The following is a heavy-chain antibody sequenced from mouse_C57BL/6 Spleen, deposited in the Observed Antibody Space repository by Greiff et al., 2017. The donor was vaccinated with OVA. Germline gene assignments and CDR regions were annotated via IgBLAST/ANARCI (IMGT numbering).Heavy chain of an antibody. CDR2: INPGSGGT. J-gene: IGHJ3*01. Sequence: VQLQQSGAELVRPGTSVKVSCKASGYAFTNYLIEWVKQRPGQGLEWIGVINPGSGGTNYNEKFKGKATLTADKSSSTAYMQLSSLTSEDSAVYFCARSDYGYDSVFAYWGQGTLVTVSA. CDR3: ARSDYGYDSVFAY. CDR1: GYAFTNYL. V-gene: IGHV1-54*01. D-gene: IGHD2-2*01.